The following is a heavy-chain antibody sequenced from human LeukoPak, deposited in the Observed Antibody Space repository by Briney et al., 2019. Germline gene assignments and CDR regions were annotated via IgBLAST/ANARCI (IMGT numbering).Heavy chain of an antibody. V-gene: IGHV3-30-3*01. Sequence: GGSLRLSCAASGFTFSSYAMHWVRQAPGKGLEWVAVISYDGSNKYYADSVKGRFTISRDNSKNTLDLQMNSLRAEDTAVYYCAKGGVPVVSPAVNWGQGTLVTVSS. CDR1: GFTFSSYA. J-gene: IGHJ4*02. CDR3: AKGGVPVVSPAVN. CDR2: ISYDGSNK. D-gene: IGHD2-2*01.